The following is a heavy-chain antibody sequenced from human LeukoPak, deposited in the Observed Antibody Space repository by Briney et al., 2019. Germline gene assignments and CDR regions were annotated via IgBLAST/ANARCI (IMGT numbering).Heavy chain of an antibody. Sequence: GASVKVSCKASGCTFTSYDINWVRQATGQGLEWMGWMNPNSGNTGYAQKFQGRVTMTRNTSISTAYMELSSLRSEDTAVYYCARGIVATINDFDYWGQGTLVTVSS. D-gene: IGHD5-12*01. J-gene: IGHJ4*02. V-gene: IGHV1-8*01. CDR3: ARGIVATINDFDY. CDR2: MNPNSGNT. CDR1: GCTFTSYD.